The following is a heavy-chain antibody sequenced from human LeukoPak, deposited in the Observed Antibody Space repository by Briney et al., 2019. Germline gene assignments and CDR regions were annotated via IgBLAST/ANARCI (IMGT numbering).Heavy chain of an antibody. J-gene: IGHJ3*02. CDR1: GFTVSSNY. CDR3: ASAGYCGGDCYLQDAFDI. V-gene: IGHV3-53*01. D-gene: IGHD2-21*02. Sequence: GGPLRLFCAASGFTVSSNYMSWVRQAPGKALDCVPVIYSAGSTYYADSVKGRFTISRDNSKNTLYLQMNSLRDEDTAVYYCASAGYCGGDCYLQDAFDIWGQGTMVTVSS. CDR2: IYSAGST.